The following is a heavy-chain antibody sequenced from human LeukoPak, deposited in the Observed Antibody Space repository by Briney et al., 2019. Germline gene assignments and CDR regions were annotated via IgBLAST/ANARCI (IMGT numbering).Heavy chain of an antibody. CDR2: ISYDGSNK. V-gene: IGHV3-30-3*01. CDR3: ARYVQAAGHNWFDP. D-gene: IGHD6-13*01. CDR1: GFTFSSYA. Sequence: GGSLRLSCAASGFTFSSYAMHWVRQAPGKGLEWVAVISYDGSNKYYADSVKGRFTISRDNSKNTLYLQMNSLRAEDTAVYYCARYVQAAGHNWFDPWGQGTLVTVSS. J-gene: IGHJ5*02.